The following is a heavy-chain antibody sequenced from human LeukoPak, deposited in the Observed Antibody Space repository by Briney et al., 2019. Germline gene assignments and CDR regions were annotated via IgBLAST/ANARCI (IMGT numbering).Heavy chain of an antibody. Sequence: GGSLRLSCAASGFTFHRYAMSWVRQAPGRGLEWVSAISGSGGTTYYADTVKGRFTISRDNSKNTLYLQMNSLRADDTAVYYCAGQRRFLKWLFQGWGQGNLVTVSS. V-gene: IGHV3-23*01. CDR1: GFTFHRYA. D-gene: IGHD3-3*01. J-gene: IGHJ4*02. CDR3: AGQRRFLKWLFQG. CDR2: ISGSGGTT.